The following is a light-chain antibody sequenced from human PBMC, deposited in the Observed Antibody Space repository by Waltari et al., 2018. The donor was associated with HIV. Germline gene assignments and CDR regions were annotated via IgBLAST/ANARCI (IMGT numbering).Light chain of an antibody. J-gene: IGLJ3*02. CDR3: SSYTSSSTLGV. Sequence: QSALTQPASVSGSPGQSITISCTGTSSDVGGYNYVSWYQQHPGKAPKLMIYEVSNRPSGGSNRFSGSKAGNTASLTISGLQAEDEADYHCSSYTSSSTLGVFGGGTKLTVL. V-gene: IGLV2-14*01. CDR2: EVS. CDR1: SSDVGGYNY.